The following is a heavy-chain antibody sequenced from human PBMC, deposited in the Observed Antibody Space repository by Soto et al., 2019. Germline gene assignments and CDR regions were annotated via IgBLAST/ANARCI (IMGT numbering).Heavy chain of an antibody. CDR2: IIPIFGTA. CDR3: ARDNRIYDFWSGYFDY. V-gene: IGHV1-69*13. D-gene: IGHD3-3*01. Sequence: SVKVSCKASGGTFSSYAISWVRQAPGQGLEWMGGIIPIFGTANYAQKFQGRVTITADESTSTAYMELSSLRSEDTAVYYCARDNRIYDFWSGYFDYWGQGTLVTV. J-gene: IGHJ4*02. CDR1: GGTFSSYA.